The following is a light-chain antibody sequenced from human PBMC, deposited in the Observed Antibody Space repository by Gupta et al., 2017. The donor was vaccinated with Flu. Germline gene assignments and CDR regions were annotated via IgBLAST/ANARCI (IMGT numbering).Light chain of an antibody. CDR1: KLGDKY. Sequence: SYDLTQPPSVSVSPGQTAIVTCSGTKLGDKYVYWYHQKPGQSPILVIFEDRKRPSGIPERFSGSNSGNTATLTISGTQAMDEGDYYCQAWDSFTAVFGTGTEVTVL. CDR3: QAWDSFTAV. J-gene: IGLJ1*01. CDR2: EDR. V-gene: IGLV3-1*01.